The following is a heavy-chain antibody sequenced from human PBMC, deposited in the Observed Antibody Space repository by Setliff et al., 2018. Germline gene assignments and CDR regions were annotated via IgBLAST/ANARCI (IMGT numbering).Heavy chain of an antibody. V-gene: IGHV4-61*02. CDR2: IYASGST. CDR1: GGSISSDSDY. J-gene: IGHJ6*02. Sequence: PSETLSLTCTVSGGSISSDSDYWSWIRQSAGEGLEWIGRIYASGSTEYNPSLGSRVTISVDTSRNQFSLQLSSVTAADTAVYYCARGGYYYDSSGYYQASYYYYYGMDVWGQGTTVT. CDR3: ARGGYYYDSSGYYQASYYYYYGMDV. D-gene: IGHD3-22*01.